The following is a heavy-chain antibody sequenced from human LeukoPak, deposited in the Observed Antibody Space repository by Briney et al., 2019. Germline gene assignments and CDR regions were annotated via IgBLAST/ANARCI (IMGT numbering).Heavy chain of an antibody. D-gene: IGHD2-15*01. J-gene: IGHJ4*02. CDR3: ARGYCSGGSCYHDY. CDR2: IWSDGSNK. CDR1: GLIFRNHG. Sequence: GTSLRLSCSPSGLIFRNHGMHWVRQAPGKGLEWVAFIWSDGSNKYYAESVKGRFTISRDNSKNMLYLQMNSLRAEDTAVYYCARGYCSGGSCYHDYWGQGILVTVSS. V-gene: IGHV3-33*01.